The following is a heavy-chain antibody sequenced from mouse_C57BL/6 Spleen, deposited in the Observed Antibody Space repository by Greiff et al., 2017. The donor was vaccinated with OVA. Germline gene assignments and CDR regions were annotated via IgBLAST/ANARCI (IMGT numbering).Heavy chain of an antibody. V-gene: IGHV1-7*01. CDR1: GYTFTSYW. CDR3: ARNLYGNSGYFDY. Sequence: QVQLKESGAELAKPGASVKLSCKASGYTFTSYWMHWVKQRPGQGLEWIGYINPSSGYTKYNQKFKDKATLTADKSSSTAYMQLSSLTYEDSAVYYCARNLYGNSGYFDYWGQGTTLTVSS. D-gene: IGHD2-1*01. CDR2: INPSSGYT. J-gene: IGHJ2*01.